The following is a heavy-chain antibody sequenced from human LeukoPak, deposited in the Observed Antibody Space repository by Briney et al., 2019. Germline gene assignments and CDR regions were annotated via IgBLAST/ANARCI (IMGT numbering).Heavy chain of an antibody. CDR3: ARAGSWYVNFVDY. D-gene: IGHD6-13*01. CDR1: GGSFSGYY. J-gene: IGHJ4*02. Sequence: SETLSLTCAVYGGSFSGYYWSWIRQPPGKGLEWIGEINHSGSTNYNPSLKSRVTISVDTSKNQFSLKLSSVTAADTAVYYCARAGSWYVNFVDYWGQGTLVTVPS. CDR2: INHSGST. V-gene: IGHV4-34*01.